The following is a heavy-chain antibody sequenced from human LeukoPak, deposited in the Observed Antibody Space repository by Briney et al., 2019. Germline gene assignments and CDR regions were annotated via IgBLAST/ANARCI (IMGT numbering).Heavy chain of an antibody. Sequence: PGGSLRLSCAASGFTVSSNYMSWVRQAPGKGLEWVSVIYSGGSTYYADSVKGRFTISRDNSKDTLYLQMNRLRAEDTAVYYCARAVAGYSYGYLIDYYYMDVWGKGTTVTVSS. J-gene: IGHJ6*03. CDR1: GFTVSSNY. CDR3: ARAVAGYSYGYLIDYYYMDV. CDR2: IYSGGST. D-gene: IGHD5-18*01. V-gene: IGHV3-53*01.